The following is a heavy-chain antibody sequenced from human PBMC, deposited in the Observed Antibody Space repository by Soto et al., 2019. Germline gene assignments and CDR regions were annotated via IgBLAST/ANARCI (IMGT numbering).Heavy chain of an antibody. CDR2: IYPGDSDT. J-gene: IGHJ6*02. D-gene: IGHD5-18*01. Sequence: GASLKISCKGCGYSVTSYWSGWVRQMPGKGLEWMGIIYPGDSDTRYSPSFQGQVTISADKSISTAYLQWSSLKASDTAMYYCARGHTAMADYYYYGMDVWGQGTTVTVSS. V-gene: IGHV5-51*01. CDR1: GYSVTSYW. CDR3: ARGHTAMADYYYYGMDV.